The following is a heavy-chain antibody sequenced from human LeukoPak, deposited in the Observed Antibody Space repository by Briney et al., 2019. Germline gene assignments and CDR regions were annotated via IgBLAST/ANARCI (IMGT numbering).Heavy chain of an antibody. J-gene: IGHJ4*02. Sequence: SGGSLRLSCAASGFTYSSYWMSWVGQAPGKGLQWVANIKQVGCEKYYVDAVKGRFSISSDNAKKSLFLQMNSLRGEDTAVYYCAREDYVWGSYRSSGSDWGQGTLVTVSS. V-gene: IGHV3-7*01. D-gene: IGHD3-16*02. CDR2: IKQVGCEK. CDR3: AREDYVWGSYRSSGSD. CDR1: GFTYSSYW.